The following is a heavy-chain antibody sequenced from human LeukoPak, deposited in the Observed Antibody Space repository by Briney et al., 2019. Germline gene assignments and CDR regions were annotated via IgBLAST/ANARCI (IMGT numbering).Heavy chain of an antibody. Sequence: PSETLSLTCTVSGGSISSYYWSWIRQPPGKGLEWIGYIYYSGSTNYNPSLKSRVTISVDTSKNQFSLKLSSVTAADTAAYYCARDRSSGSNWFDPWGQGTLVTVSS. CDR3: ARDRSSGSNWFDP. J-gene: IGHJ5*02. CDR1: GGSISSYY. D-gene: IGHD6-19*01. CDR2: IYYSGST. V-gene: IGHV4-59*01.